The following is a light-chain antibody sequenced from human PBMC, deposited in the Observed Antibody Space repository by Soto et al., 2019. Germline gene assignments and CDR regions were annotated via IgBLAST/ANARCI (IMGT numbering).Light chain of an antibody. V-gene: IGLV2-11*01. CDR2: DVT. Sequence: QSVLTQPRSVSGSPGQSVTISCTGTSSDVGSYDYVSWYQQLPGEAPKLMISDVTKRPSGVPDRFSGSKSGNTASLTISGLQAEDEADYYCCSYAGSYTLIFGGGTKVTVL. CDR1: SSDVGSYDY. CDR3: CSYAGSYTLI. J-gene: IGLJ2*01.